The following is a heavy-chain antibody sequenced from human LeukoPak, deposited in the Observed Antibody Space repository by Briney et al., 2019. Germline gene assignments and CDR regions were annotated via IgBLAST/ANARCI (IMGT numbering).Heavy chain of an antibody. V-gene: IGHV3-23*01. CDR2: ISGSGDRT. D-gene: IGHD3-22*01. CDR3: AKRDNNDYYTGLHVFDI. Sequence: GGSLRLSCAASGFTFSSYAMTWVRQAPGKGPEWVSGISGSGDRTYYTDSMKGRFTISRDNSKNTLDLQMNSLRAEDTAVYYCAKRDNNDYYTGLHVFDIWGQGTMVTVSS. J-gene: IGHJ3*02. CDR1: GFTFSSYA.